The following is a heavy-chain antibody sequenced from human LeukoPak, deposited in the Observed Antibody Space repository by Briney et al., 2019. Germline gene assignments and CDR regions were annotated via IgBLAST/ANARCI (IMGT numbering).Heavy chain of an antibody. CDR2: FDPEEGET. CDR3: ATGKAVVFEAYFDY. J-gene: IGHJ4*02. CDR1: GYTLTELS. V-gene: IGHV1-24*01. D-gene: IGHD3-10*01. Sequence: ASVKVSCKVSGYTLTELSMHWVRQAPGKGLEWMGGFDPEEGETIYAQKFQGRVTMTEDTSTDTAYMELSSLRSEDTAVYYCATGKAVVFEAYFDYWGQGTLVTVSS.